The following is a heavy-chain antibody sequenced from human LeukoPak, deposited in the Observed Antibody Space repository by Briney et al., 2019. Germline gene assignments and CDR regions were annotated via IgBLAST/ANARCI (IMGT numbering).Heavy chain of an antibody. CDR2: ISGSGGST. D-gene: IGHD3-10*01. J-gene: IGHJ4*02. CDR1: GFTFSSYA. V-gene: IGHV3-23*01. Sequence: PGGSLRLSCAASGFTFSSYAMSWVRQAPGKGLEWVSAISGSGGSTYYADSVKGRFTISRDNSKNTLYLQMNSLRAEGTAVYYCAKARSGSYYPRFDYWGQGTLVTVSS. CDR3: AKARSGSYYPRFDY.